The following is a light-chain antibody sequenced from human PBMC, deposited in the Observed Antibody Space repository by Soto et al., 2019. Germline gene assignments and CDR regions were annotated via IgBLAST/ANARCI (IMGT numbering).Light chain of an antibody. CDR2: EVS. CDR3: CTYAGSSISPYV. CDR1: SSDVGSYNL. Sequence: QSVLTQPASVSGSPGQSITISCTGTSSDVGSYNLVSWYQHHPGKAPKLMIYEVSKRPSGVSNRFSGSKSGNTASLTISGLQAEDEFVNDSCTYAGSSISPYVFGTGTEVPVL. V-gene: IGLV2-23*02. J-gene: IGLJ1*01.